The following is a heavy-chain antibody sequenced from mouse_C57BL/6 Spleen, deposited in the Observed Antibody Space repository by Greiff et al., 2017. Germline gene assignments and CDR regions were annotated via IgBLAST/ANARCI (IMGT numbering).Heavy chain of an antibody. Sequence: EVQLVESGEGLVKPGGSLKLSCAASGFTFSSYAMSWVRQTPEKRLEWVAYISSGGDYIYYADTVKGRFTISRDNARNTLYLQMSSLKSEDTAMYYCTRDLTYYGSSYYAMDYWGQGTSVTVSS. V-gene: IGHV5-9-1*02. CDR2: ISSGGDYI. CDR1: GFTFSSYA. CDR3: TRDLTYYGSSYYAMDY. J-gene: IGHJ4*01. D-gene: IGHD1-1*01.